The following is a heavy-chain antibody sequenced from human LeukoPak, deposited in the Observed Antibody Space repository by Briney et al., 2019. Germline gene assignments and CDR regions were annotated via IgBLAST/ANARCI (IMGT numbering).Heavy chain of an antibody. CDR2: MNPNSGNT. V-gene: IGHV1-8*01. Sequence: ASVKVSCKASGYTFTSYDINWVRQATGQGLGWMGWMNPNSGNTGYAQKFQGRVTMTRNTSISTAYMELSSLRSEDTAVYYCARGSCSGGSCYSGHYYYYYGMDVWGQGTTVTVSS. CDR3: ARGSCSGGSCYSGHYYYYYGMDV. D-gene: IGHD2-15*01. CDR1: GYTFTSYD. J-gene: IGHJ6*02.